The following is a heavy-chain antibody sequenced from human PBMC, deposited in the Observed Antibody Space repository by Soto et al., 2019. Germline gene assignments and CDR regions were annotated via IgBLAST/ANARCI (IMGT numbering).Heavy chain of an antibody. Sequence: QVQLVQSGAEVKKPGSSVKVSCKASGGTFSSYTISWVRQAPGQGLEWMGRIIPILGIANYAQKFQGRVTITADKSTSTADMEVRSLRCEDTAVYYCASRGGYEHTREYGDYVHKDDYYYYYMDVWGKGTTVTVSS. CDR3: ASRGGYEHTREYGDYVHKDDYYYYYMDV. D-gene: IGHD4-17*01. CDR1: GGTFSSYT. CDR2: IIPILGIA. V-gene: IGHV1-69*02. J-gene: IGHJ6*03.